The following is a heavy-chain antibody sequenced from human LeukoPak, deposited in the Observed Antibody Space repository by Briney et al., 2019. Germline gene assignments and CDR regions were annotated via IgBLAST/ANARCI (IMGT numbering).Heavy chain of an antibody. CDR2: INPSGGST. Sequence: ASVKVSCKASGYTFTSYYMHWVRQAPGQGLEWMGIINPSGGSTSYAQKFQGRVTMTRDMSTSTVYMELSSLRSEDTAVYYCARGGTYYYDSSGYPEYFQHWGQGTLVTASS. CDR1: GYTFTSYY. D-gene: IGHD3-22*01. V-gene: IGHV1-46*01. CDR3: ARGGTYYYDSSGYPEYFQH. J-gene: IGHJ1*01.